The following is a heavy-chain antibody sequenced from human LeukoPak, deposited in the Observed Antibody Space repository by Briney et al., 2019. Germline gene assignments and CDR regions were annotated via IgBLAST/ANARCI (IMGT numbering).Heavy chain of an antibody. V-gene: IGHV3-74*01. Sequence: GGSLRLSCAASGFTFSNHWMHWVRQVPGKGLVWVSRSDGGGSSTSYSDSVKGRFSISRDNAKSTLYLQMNSLRAEDTAVYYCARALHSSSWYSDYWGQGTLVTVSS. D-gene: IGHD6-13*01. CDR3: ARALHSSSWYSDY. J-gene: IGHJ4*02. CDR1: GFTFSNHW. CDR2: SDGGGSST.